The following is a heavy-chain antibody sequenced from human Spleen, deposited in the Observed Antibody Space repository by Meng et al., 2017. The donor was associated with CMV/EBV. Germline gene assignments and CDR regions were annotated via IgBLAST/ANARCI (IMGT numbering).Heavy chain of an antibody. D-gene: IGHD3-3*01. V-gene: IGHV1-2*02. J-gene: IGHJ2*01. Sequence: ASGHSYVGPHFLSPRPAPGQGLERLGWINPDSGGTNYPQKLQGRVTTTRDTFMSTVYMELRGWSSDEPAVYYCVRTDDLKGSDFDLWGRGTLVTVSS. CDR1: GHSYVGPH. CDR3: VRTDDLKGSDFDL. CDR2: INPDSGGT.